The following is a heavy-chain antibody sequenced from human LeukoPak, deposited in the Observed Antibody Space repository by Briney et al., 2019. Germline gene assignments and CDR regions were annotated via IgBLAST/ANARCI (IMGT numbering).Heavy chain of an antibody. V-gene: IGHV3-30*18. CDR2: ISYDGSNK. CDR1: GFTFSSYG. Sequence: PGGSLRLSCAASGFTFSSYGMHWVRQAPGKGLEWVAVISYDGSNKYYADSVKGRFTISRDNSKNTLYLQMNSLRAEDTAVYYCAKSPTELLAPPFDYWGQGTLVTVSS. CDR3: AKSPTELLAPPFDY. J-gene: IGHJ4*02. D-gene: IGHD3-10*01.